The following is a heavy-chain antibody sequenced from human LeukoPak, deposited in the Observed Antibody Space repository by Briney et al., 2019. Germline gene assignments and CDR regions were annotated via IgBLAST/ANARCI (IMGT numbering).Heavy chain of an antibody. CDR1: GGTFSSYA. CDR2: IIPIFGTA. CDR3: ARDGYSSSSFTPFDY. Sequence: SVKVSCKASGGTFSSYAISWVRQAPGQGLEWMGGIIPIFGTANYAQKFQGRVTITADESTSTACMELSSLRSEDTAVYYCARDGYSSSSFTPFDYWGQGTLVTVSS. J-gene: IGHJ4*02. V-gene: IGHV1-69*13. D-gene: IGHD6-6*01.